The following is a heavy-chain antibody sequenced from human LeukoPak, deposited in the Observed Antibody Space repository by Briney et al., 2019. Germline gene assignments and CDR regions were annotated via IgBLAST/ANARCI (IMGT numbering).Heavy chain of an antibody. CDR2: INPNSGGT. V-gene: IGHV1-2*02. CDR1: GYTFTGYY. J-gene: IGHJ5*02. CDR3: ARDPYHRLGPPLDL. Sequence: ASVKVSCKASGYTFTGYYMHWVRQAPGQGLEWMGWINPNSGGTNYAQKFQGRVTMTRDTSTSTVYMELGSLTFDDTAVYFCARDPYHRLGPPLDLWGQGTLVTVSS. D-gene: IGHD1-14*01.